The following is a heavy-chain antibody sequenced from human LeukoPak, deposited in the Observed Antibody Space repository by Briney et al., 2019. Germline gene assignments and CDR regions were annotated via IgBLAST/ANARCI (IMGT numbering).Heavy chain of an antibody. J-gene: IGHJ6*02. Sequence: SETLSLTCTVSGGSISSYYRSWIRQPPGKGLEWIWYIYYSGSTNYNPSLKSRVTISVDTSKNQLSLKLSSVTAADTAVYYCARHQWGYDILTGYPATRYYGMDVWGQGTTVTVS. D-gene: IGHD3-9*01. CDR3: ARHQWGYDILTGYPATRYYGMDV. V-gene: IGHV4-59*08. CDR2: IYYSGST. CDR1: GGSISSYY.